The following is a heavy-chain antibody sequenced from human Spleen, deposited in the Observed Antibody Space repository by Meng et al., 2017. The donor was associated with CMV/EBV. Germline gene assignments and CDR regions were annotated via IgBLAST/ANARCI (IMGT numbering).Heavy chain of an antibody. Sequence: GESLKISCSTSGFTSNNYGMHWVRQAPGKGLEWVAFIRTGGSHSFHAESVKGRFTISRDNSNNTLYLQLNSLRAEDTGDYFCAKDIPMRRGVTAWFDPLGQGTLVTVSS. CDR1: GFTSNNYG. CDR2: IRTGGSHS. V-gene: IGHV3-30*02. D-gene: IGHD3-10*01. CDR3: AKDIPMRRGVTAWFDP. J-gene: IGHJ5*02.